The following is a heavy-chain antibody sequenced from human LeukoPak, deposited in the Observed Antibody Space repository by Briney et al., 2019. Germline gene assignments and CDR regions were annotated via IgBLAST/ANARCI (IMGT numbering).Heavy chain of an antibody. CDR2: FSGGGGGT. Sequence: GGSLRLSCAASGFTFSSYAMNWVRQAQGKGLEWVSSFSGGGGGTYYADSVKGRFTISRDNSKNTLYLQMNSLRVEDTAVYYCAKGYEAVPDYWGQGTLVTVSS. CDR1: GFTFSSYA. CDR3: AKGYEAVPDY. J-gene: IGHJ4*02. V-gene: IGHV3-23*01. D-gene: IGHD6-13*01.